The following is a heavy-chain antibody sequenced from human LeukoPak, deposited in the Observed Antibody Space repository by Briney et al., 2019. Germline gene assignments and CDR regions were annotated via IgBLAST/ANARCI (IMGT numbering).Heavy chain of an antibody. CDR3: ATFGERFSY. Sequence: VQPGGSLRLSCVASGFIFSNFVMHWVRQAPGRGLEYVSAITSHGGSTYYANSVKGRFAVSRDNSKSTLFLQMGSLRAEDMAVYYCATFGERFSYWGQGTLVTVSS. V-gene: IGHV3-64*01. CDR2: ITSHGGST. CDR1: GFIFSNFV. J-gene: IGHJ4*02. D-gene: IGHD3-16*01.